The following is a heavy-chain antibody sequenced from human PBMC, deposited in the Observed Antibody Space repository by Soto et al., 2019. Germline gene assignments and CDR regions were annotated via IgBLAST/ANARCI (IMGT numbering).Heavy chain of an antibody. CDR1: GYTLTRYG. J-gene: IGHJ2*01. V-gene: IGHV1-18*01. Sequence: QVHLVQSGAEVKKPGSSVKVSCKASGYTLTRYGITWVRQAPGQGLEWMGSISAYNANTNYAQKLQVRLTMTTDTSTSTAYTELRSLTSDDTAVYYCAREVFRYFDRWGRGTLVSVSS. CDR3: AREVFRYFDR. D-gene: IGHD1-20*01. CDR2: ISAYNANT.